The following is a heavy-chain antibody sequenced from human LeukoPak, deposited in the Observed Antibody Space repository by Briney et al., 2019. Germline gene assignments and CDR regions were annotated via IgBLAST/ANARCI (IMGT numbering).Heavy chain of an antibody. CDR1: GFTFSSYS. CDR3: ARVPGSGNTNNHIDY. J-gene: IGHJ4*02. D-gene: IGHD3-10*01. V-gene: IGHV3-21*01. Sequence: GGSLRLSCAVSGFTFSSYSMNWVRQAPGKGLEWVSSISSSSSYIYYADSVKGRFTISRDNAKNSLYLQMNSLRAEDTAVYYCARVPGSGNTNNHIDYWGQGTLVTVSS. CDR2: ISSSSSYI.